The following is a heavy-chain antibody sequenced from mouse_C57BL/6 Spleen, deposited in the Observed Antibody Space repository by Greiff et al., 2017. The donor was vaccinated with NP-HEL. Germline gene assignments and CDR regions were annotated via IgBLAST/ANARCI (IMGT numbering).Heavy chain of an antibody. J-gene: IGHJ1*03. V-gene: IGHV5-12*01. CDR1: GFTFSDYY. CDR2: ISNGGGST. CDR3: ARHYYYGSSWYFDV. D-gene: IGHD1-1*01. Sequence: EVQLVESGGGLVQPGGSLKLSCAASGFTFSDYYMYWVRQTPEKRLEWVAYISNGGGSTYYPDTVKGRFTISRDNAKHTLYLQMSRLKSEDTAMYYCARHYYYGSSWYFDVWGTGTTVTVSS.